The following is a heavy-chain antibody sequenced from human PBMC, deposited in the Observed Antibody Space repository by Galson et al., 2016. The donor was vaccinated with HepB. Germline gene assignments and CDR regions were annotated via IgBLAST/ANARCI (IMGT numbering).Heavy chain of an antibody. CDR1: GFSFSSYA. V-gene: IGHV3-23*01. D-gene: IGHD3-10*01. CDR2: ITGSGGIT. J-gene: IGHJ4*02. CDR3: GSLGSGSYYRALFDY. Sequence: SLRLSCAASGFSFSSYAVSWVRQAPGKGLEWVSGITGSGGITYYADSVKGRFTISRDNSKTTLYLQMNSLRAEDTAVYYCGSLGSGSYYRALFDYWGQGTLVTVSS.